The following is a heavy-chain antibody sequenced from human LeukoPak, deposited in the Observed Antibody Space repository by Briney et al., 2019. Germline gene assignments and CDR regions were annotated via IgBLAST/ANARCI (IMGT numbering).Heavy chain of an antibody. CDR2: IYYSGST. V-gene: IGHV4-39*07. Sequence: PSETLSLTCTVSGGSISSSSYYWGWIRQPPGKGLEWIGSIYYSGSTYYNPSLKSRVTISVDTSKNQFSLKLTSVTAADTAVYYCATEGIRVWYDISSWGQGTLVTVSS. J-gene: IGHJ5*02. D-gene: IGHD3-9*01. CDR1: GGSISSSSYY. CDR3: ATEGIRVWYDISS.